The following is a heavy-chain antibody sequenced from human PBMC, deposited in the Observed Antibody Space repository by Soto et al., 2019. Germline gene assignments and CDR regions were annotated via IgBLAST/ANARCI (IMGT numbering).Heavy chain of an antibody. J-gene: IGHJ4*02. Sequence: SETLSLTCAVYGGSFSGYYWSWIRQPPGKGLEWIGEINHSGSTNYNPSLKSRVTISVDTSKNQFSLKLSSVTAADTAAYYCARASFLDQYDYVTQFDYWGQGTLVTVSS. CDR1: GGSFSGYY. D-gene: IGHD3-16*01. V-gene: IGHV4-34*01. CDR2: INHSGST. CDR3: ARASFLDQYDYVTQFDY.